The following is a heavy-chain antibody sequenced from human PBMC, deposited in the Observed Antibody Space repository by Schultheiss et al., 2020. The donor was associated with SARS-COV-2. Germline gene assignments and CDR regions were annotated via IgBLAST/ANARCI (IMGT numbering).Heavy chain of an antibody. V-gene: IGHV3-23*01. J-gene: IGHJ6*02. CDR3: ARGTEVVAANYYYGMDV. CDR1: GFTFSSYA. Sequence: GGSLRLSCAASGFTFSSYAMSWVRQAPGKGLEWVPAISGSGGSTYYADSVKGRFTISRDNSKNTLYLQMNSLRAEDTAVYYCARGTEVVAANYYYGMDVWGQGTTVTVSS. CDR2: ISGSGGST. D-gene: IGHD2-15*01.